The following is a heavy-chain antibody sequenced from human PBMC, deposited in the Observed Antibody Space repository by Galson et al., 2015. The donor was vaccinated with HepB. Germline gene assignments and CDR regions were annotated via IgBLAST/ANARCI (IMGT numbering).Heavy chain of an antibody. J-gene: IGHJ3*02. D-gene: IGHD2-15*01. CDR2: ISWNSGYI. Sequence: SLRLSCAASGFTVNDYAMHLVRQAPGKGLEWVSGISWNSGYIGYADSVKGRFTISRDNAKNSLYLQMNSLRAEDTALYYCAKDRGFGGSNAFDIWGQGTMVTVSS. CDR1: GFTVNDYA. V-gene: IGHV3-9*01. CDR3: AKDRGFGGSNAFDI.